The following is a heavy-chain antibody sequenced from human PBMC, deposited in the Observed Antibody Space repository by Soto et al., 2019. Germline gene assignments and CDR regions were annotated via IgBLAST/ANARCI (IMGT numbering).Heavy chain of an antibody. V-gene: IGHV1-24*01. CDR1: GYTLTELS. Sequence: ASVKVSCKVSGYTLTELSMHWVRQAPGKGLEWMGGFDPEDGETSYAQKFQGRVTMTEDTSTGTAYMELSSLRSEDTAVYYCATLEYYDYVWGSYRPDHFDYWGQGTLVTVSS. CDR3: ATLEYYDYVWGSYRPDHFDY. J-gene: IGHJ4*02. CDR2: FDPEDGET. D-gene: IGHD3-16*02.